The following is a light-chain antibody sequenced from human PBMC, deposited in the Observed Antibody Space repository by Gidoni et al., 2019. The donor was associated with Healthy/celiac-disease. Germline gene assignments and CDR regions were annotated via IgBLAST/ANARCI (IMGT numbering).Light chain of an antibody. CDR2: KAS. V-gene: IGKV1-5*03. Sequence: DIQMTQSPSTLSASVGDRVPITCRASQSISSWLAWYQQKPGKAPKLLIYKASSLESGVPSRFSGSGSGTEFTLTISSLQPDDFATYYCQQYNSYSGGTFGQGTKVEIK. CDR1: QSISSW. CDR3: QQYNSYSGGT. J-gene: IGKJ1*01.